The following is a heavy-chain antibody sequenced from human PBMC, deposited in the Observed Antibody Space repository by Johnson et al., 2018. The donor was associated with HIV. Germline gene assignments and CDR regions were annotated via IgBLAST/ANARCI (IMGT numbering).Heavy chain of an antibody. CDR2: IWYDGSNK. CDR1: GFTFSSYG. V-gene: IGHV3-33*06. Sequence: VQLVESGGGVVQPGRSLRLSCAASGFTFSSYGMHWVRQAPGKGLEWVAVIWYDGSNKYYADSVKGRFTISRDNSKNTLYLQMNSLRAEDTAVYYCAKWGLGGVADAFDIWGQGTMVTVSS. D-gene: IGHD1-26*01. J-gene: IGHJ3*02. CDR3: AKWGLGGVADAFDI.